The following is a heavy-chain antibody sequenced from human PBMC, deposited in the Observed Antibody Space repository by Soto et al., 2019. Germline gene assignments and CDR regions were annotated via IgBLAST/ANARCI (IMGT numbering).Heavy chain of an antibody. D-gene: IGHD4-17*01. CDR2: ITSSANYI. V-gene: IGHV3-21*01. Sequence: EVQLVESGGGLVKPGGSLRLSCAASGFTFHSHSMNWVRQAPGKGLEWVSSITSSANYIHYADSVKGRFTISRDDAKNSHYLQMNSLRAEDTAVYFCARDDGDPYYYYYYGLDVWGQGTTVTVSS. CDR3: ARDDGDPYYYYYYGLDV. J-gene: IGHJ6*02. CDR1: GFTFHSHS.